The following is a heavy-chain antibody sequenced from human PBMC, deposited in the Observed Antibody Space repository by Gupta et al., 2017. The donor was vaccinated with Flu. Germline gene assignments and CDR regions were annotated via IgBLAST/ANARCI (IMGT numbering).Heavy chain of an antibody. CDR2: INSDSGLT. CDR1: GFTFSNYG. Sequence: EAQLVESGGGLVKPGGSLRLSCGAAGFTFSNYGMNWVRQATGKGLEWFASINSDSGLTYYADSVKGRFTVSRDNAKNSLYLQMNSLRAEDTAVYYCAEWLSNGFDIWGQGTMVTVAS. V-gene: IGHV3-21*03. CDR3: AEWLSNGFDI. J-gene: IGHJ3*02. D-gene: IGHD3-3*01.